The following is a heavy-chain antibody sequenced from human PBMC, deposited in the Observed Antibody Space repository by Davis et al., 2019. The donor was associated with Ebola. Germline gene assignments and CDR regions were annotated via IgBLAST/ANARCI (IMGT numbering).Heavy chain of an antibody. CDR3: AAIVFVPAALYYFDY. Sequence: MPSETLSLTCAVYGGSFSGYYWIWIRQPPGKGLEWIGEINHSGSTDYNPSLMSRVAMSVDTSKNQFSLKLSSVTAADTAVYYCAAIVFVPAALYYFDYWGQGTLVTVSS. V-gene: IGHV4-34*01. CDR1: GGSFSGYY. J-gene: IGHJ4*02. D-gene: IGHD2-2*01. CDR2: INHSGST.